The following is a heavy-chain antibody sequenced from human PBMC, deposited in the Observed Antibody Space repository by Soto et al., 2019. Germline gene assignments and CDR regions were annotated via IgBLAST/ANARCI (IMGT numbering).Heavy chain of an antibody. V-gene: IGHV3-21*01. D-gene: IGHD2-2*01. CDR3: ARDVSSGIVVVPVAIPYYYGMDV. Sequence: PGGSLRLSCAASGFTFSSYSMNWVRQAPGKGLEWVSSISSSSSYIHYADSVKGRFTISRDNAKNSLYLQMNSLRADDTAVYYCARDVSSGIVVVPVAIPYYYGMDVWGQGTTVTVSS. CDR2: ISSSSSYI. CDR1: GFTFSSYS. J-gene: IGHJ6*02.